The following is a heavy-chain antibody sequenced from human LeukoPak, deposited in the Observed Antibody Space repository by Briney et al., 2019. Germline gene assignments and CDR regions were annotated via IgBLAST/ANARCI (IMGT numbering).Heavy chain of an antibody. CDR2: IYYSGST. CDR3: ARGYSSSWSNWFDP. D-gene: IGHD6-13*01. V-gene: IGHV4-59*01. CDR1: GGSINSYY. Sequence: PSETLSLTCTVSGGSINSYYWSWIRQPPGKGLEWIGYIYYSGSTNYNPSLKSRVTISVDTSKNQFSLKLSSVTAADTAVYYCARGYSSSWSNWFDPWGQGTLVTVSS. J-gene: IGHJ5*02.